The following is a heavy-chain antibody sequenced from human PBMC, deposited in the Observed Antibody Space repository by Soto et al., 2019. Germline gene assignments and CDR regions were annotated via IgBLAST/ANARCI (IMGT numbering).Heavy chain of an antibody. D-gene: IGHD6-19*01. CDR3: ARGESSGWYKGCFDY. Sequence: QVQLMQSGAEVKKPGASVKVSCKASGYTFTSYYMHWVRQAPGQGLEWMGIINPSGGSTSYAQKFQGRVTMTRDTSTSTVYMELSSLRSEDTAVYYCARGESSGWYKGCFDYWGQGTLVTVSS. CDR1: GYTFTSYY. J-gene: IGHJ4*02. V-gene: IGHV1-46*01. CDR2: INPSGGST.